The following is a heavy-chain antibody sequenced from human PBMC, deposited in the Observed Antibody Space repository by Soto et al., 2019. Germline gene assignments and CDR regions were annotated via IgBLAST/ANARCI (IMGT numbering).Heavy chain of an antibody. CDR1: GGSISSYY. V-gene: IGHV4-59*01. CDR3: GREIFPGRGSYYFDY. D-gene: IGHD1-26*01. J-gene: IGHJ4*02. Sequence: SETLSLTCTVSGGSISSYYWSWIRQPPGKGLEWIGYIYYSGSTNYNPSLKSRVTISVDTSKNQFSLKLSSVTAADTAVYYCGREIFPGRGSYYFDYWGQGTLVTVSS. CDR2: IYYSGST.